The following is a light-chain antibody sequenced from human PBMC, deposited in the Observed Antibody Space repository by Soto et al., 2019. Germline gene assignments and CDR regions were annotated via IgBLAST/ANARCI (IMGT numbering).Light chain of an antibody. J-gene: IGLJ3*02. CDR3: SSYAGRNIWV. CDR1: SSDIGAYNY. CDR2: EVS. V-gene: IGLV2-8*01. Sequence: QSALTQPPSASGSPGQSVTISCTGTSSDIGAYNYVSWYQQYPGKAPKLIIYEVSQRPSGVPDRFSGSKSGNTASLTVSGLQLEDEADYYCSSYAGRNIWVFGGGTKVTVL.